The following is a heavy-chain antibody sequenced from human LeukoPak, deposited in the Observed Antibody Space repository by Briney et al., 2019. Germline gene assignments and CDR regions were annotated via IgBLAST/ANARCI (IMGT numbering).Heavy chain of an antibody. Sequence: PGGSLRLSCVASGFPFSAYAMSWVRQAPNKGLEWVSGIRGSGDPAYYAESVKGRFTVSRDNSKNTLYLQMNSLRAEDTAVYYCAKDEGSGGFYLFWYWGQGTLVTVSS. CDR2: IRGSGDPA. CDR3: AKDEGSGGFYLFWY. J-gene: IGHJ4*02. D-gene: IGHD3-22*01. CDR1: GFPFSAYA. V-gene: IGHV3-23*01.